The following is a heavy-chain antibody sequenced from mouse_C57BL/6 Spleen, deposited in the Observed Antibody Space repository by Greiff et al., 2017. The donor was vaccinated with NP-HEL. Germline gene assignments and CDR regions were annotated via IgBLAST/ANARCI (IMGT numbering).Heavy chain of an antibody. J-gene: IGHJ4*01. D-gene: IGHD2-3*01. CDR1: GFTFSDYG. CDR2: ISSGSSTI. CDR3: ARREDGFYAMDY. Sequence: VQLKESGGGLVKPGGSLKLSCAASGFTFSDYGMHWVRQAPEKGLEWVAYISSGSSTIYYADTVKGRFTISRDNAKNTLFLQMTSLRSEDTAMYYCARREDGFYAMDYWGQGTSVTVSS. V-gene: IGHV5-17*01.